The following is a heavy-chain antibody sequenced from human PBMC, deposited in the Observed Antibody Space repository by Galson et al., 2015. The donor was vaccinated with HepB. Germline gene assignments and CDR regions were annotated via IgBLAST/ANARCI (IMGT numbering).Heavy chain of an antibody. D-gene: IGHD6-19*01. CDR2: ISSSSSYI. CDR3: AKEGGLSVAAPVGAFDI. J-gene: IGHJ3*02. CDR1: GFTFSSYS. Sequence: SLRLSCAASGFTFSSYSMNWVRQAPGKGLEWVSSISSSSSYIYYADSVKGRFTISRDNSKNTLYLQMNSLRAEDTAVYYCAKEGGLSVAAPVGAFDIWGQGTMVTVSS. V-gene: IGHV3-21*04.